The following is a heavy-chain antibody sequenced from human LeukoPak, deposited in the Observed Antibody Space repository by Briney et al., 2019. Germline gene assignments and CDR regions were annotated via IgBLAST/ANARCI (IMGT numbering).Heavy chain of an antibody. V-gene: IGHV3-73*01. D-gene: IGHD2/OR15-2a*01. J-gene: IGHJ4*02. CDR1: GFTFSGSA. CDR3: TRPHGNIY. Sequence: GGSLRLSCAASGFTFSGSAMPWVRQASGKGLEWVGRIRSKANSYATAYAASVKGRFTISRDDSKNTAYLQMNSLKTEDTAVYYCTRPHGNIYWGQGTLVTVSS. CDR2: IRSKANSYAT.